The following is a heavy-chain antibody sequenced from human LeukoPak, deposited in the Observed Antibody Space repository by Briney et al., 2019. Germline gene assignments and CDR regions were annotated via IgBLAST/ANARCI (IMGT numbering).Heavy chain of an antibody. D-gene: IGHD3-10*01. V-gene: IGHV4-59*12. CDR2: IYYSGST. Sequence: PSETLSLTCAVSGGSISSYYWSWIRQPPGKGLEWIGYIYYSGSTNYNPSLKSRVTISVDTSKNQFSLKLSSVTAAHTAIYFCAKDLYSSLSGSEVFEICGEGTRVTVS. CDR3: AKDLYSSLSGSEVFEI. J-gene: IGHJ3*02. CDR1: GGSISSYY.